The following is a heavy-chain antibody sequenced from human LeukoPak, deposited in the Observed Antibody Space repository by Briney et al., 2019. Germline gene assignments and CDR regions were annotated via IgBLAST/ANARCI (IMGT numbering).Heavy chain of an antibody. CDR1: GGTFSSYA. V-gene: IGHV1-69*13. CDR3: AIGYYDSSGYYLRAFDI. Sequence: SVEVSCKASGGTFSSYAISWVRQAPGQGLEWMGGIIPIFGTANYAQKFQGRVTITAVESTSTAYMELSSLRSEDTAVCYCAIGYYDSSGYYLRAFDIWGQGTMVTVSS. CDR2: IIPIFGTA. D-gene: IGHD3-22*01. J-gene: IGHJ3*02.